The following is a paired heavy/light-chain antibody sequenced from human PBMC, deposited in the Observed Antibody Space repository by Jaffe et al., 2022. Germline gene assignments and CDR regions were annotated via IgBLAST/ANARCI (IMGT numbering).Light chain of an antibody. CDR2: GKN. CDR1: SLRSYY. Sequence: SSELTQDPAVSVALGQTVRITCQGDSLRSYYASWYQQKPGQAPVLVIYGKNNRPSGIPDRFSGSSSGNTASLTITGAQAEDEADYYCNSRDSSGNPYVFGTGTKVTVL. CDR3: NSRDSSGNPYV. V-gene: IGLV3-19*01. J-gene: IGLJ1*01.
Heavy chain of an antibody. CDR3: ARDPGASSSWYVKISGYYYMDV. Sequence: EVQLVESGGGLVQPGGSLRLSCAASGFTFSSYSMNWVRQAPGKGLEWVSYISSSSSTIYYADSVKGRFTISRDNAKNSLYLQMNSLRAEDTAVYYCARDPGASSSWYVKISGYYYMDVWGKGTTVTVSS. J-gene: IGHJ6*03. CDR1: GFTFSSYS. V-gene: IGHV3-48*01. D-gene: IGHD6-13*01. CDR2: ISSSSSTI.